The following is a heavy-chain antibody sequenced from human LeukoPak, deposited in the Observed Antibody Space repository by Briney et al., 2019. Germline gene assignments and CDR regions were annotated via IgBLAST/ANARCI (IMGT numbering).Heavy chain of an antibody. CDR2: ISSSGSTR. CDR1: GFTFSSYE. CDR3: AKGSLDGWLVTYRYFDN. J-gene: IGHJ4*02. Sequence: PGGSLRLSCAASGFTFSSYEMNRVRHAPGKGLEWVSYISSSGSTRYYADSVKGRFTISRDNSKNTLYLQMDSLRVDDTAVYYCAKGSLDGWLVTYRYFDNWGQGTLVTVSS. V-gene: IGHV3-48*03. D-gene: IGHD6-19*01.